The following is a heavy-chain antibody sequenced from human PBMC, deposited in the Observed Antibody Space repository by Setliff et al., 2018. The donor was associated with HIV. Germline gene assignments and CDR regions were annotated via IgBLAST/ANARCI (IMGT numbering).Heavy chain of an antibody. CDR2: IYYSGGA. J-gene: IGHJ4*02. D-gene: IGHD5-18*01. CDR1: RDSIRNGAYY. CDR3: ARFHQRGYSYGYTDY. V-gene: IGHV4-39*01. Sequence: NPSETLSLTCTVSRDSIRNGAYYWGWIRQPPGKGLEWIGSIYYSGGAYYNPSLKSRLTISVDTSKNQLSLKLSSVTAADTAVYYCARFHQRGYSYGYTDYWGQGTLVTVSS.